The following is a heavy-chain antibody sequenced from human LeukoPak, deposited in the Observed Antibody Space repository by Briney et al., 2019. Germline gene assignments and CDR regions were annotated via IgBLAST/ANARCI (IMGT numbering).Heavy chain of an antibody. CDR1: GFTFSDHY. D-gene: IGHD3-22*01. V-gene: IGHV3-72*01. Sequence: GGSLRLSCAASGFTFSDHYMDWVRQAPGKGLEWVGRTRNKANSYTTEYAASVKGRFTISRDDSKNSLYLQMNSLKTEDTAVYYCARGGYYYDSSGYYDYWGQGTLVTVSP. J-gene: IGHJ4*02. CDR2: TRNKANSYTT. CDR3: ARGGYYYDSSGYYDY.